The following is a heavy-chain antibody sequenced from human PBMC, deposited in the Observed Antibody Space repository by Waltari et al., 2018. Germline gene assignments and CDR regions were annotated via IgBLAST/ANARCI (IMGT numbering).Heavy chain of an antibody. D-gene: IGHD3-22*01. J-gene: IGHJ3*02. CDR2: ISWNSGSI. Sequence: EVQLVESGGGLVQPGRSLRLSCAASGFTFDDYAMHWVRQAPGKGLEWVSGISWNSGSIGYADSVKGRFTISRDNAKNSLYLQMNSLRAEDMALYYCAKDIGFSPTGYYDSSGYPTRHAFDIWGQGTMVTVSS. CDR3: AKDIGFSPTGYYDSSGYPTRHAFDI. V-gene: IGHV3-9*03. CDR1: GFTFDDYA.